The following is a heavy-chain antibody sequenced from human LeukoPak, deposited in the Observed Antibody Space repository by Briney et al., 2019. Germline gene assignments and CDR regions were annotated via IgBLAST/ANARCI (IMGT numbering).Heavy chain of an antibody. CDR1: GGSISSGGYS. J-gene: IGHJ3*02. Sequence: SETLSLTCAVSGGSISSGGYSWSWIRQPPGKGPEWIGYIYYSGSTYYNPSLKSRVTISVDTSKNHFSLKLGSVTAADTAIYYCARTRRPYDAFDIWGQGTMVTVSS. CDR2: IYYSGST. V-gene: IGHV4-30-4*07. CDR3: ARTRRPYDAFDI.